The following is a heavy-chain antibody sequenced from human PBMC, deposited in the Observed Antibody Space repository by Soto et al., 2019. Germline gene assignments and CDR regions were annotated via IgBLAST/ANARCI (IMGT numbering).Heavy chain of an antibody. CDR3: ARRKWAGQGGRAFDI. D-gene: IGHD1-26*01. CDR2: ISSSSSYI. CDR1: GFTFSSYS. V-gene: IGHV3-21*01. Sequence: EVQLVESGGGLVKPGGSLRLSCAASGFTFSSYSMNWVRQAPGKGLEWVSSISSSSSYIYFADSVKGRFTISRDNAKNSLYLQMNSLRAEDTAVYYCARRKWAGQGGRAFDIWGQGTMVTVSS. J-gene: IGHJ3*02.